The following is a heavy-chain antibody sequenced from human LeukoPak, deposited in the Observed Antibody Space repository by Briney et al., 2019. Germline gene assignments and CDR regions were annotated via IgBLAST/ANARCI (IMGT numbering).Heavy chain of an antibody. J-gene: IGHJ4*02. D-gene: IGHD2-15*01. CDR2: ISAYNGNT. CDR3: ARVQDIVVVVAAGPGDY. V-gene: IGHV1-18*01. Sequence: ASVKVSCKASGYTFTSYGISWVRQAPGQGLEWMGWISAYNGNTNYAQKLQGRVTMTTDTSTSTAYMELRSLRSDDTAVYYCARVQDIVVVVAAGPGDYWGQGTLVTVS. CDR1: GYTFTSYG.